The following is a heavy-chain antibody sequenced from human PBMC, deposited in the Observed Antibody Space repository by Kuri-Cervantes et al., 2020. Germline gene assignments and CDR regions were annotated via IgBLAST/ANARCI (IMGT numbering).Heavy chain of an antibody. CDR3: ASTLDCSSTSCHGGVDY. D-gene: IGHD2-2*01. CDR1: GYTFTSYD. J-gene: IGHJ4*02. CDR2: MNPNSGGT. Sequence: ASVKVSCKASGYTFTSYDINWVRQATGQGLEWMGWMNPNSGGTNYAQKFQGRVTMARDTSINTAYMELSSLRSEDTAVYYCASTLDCSSTSCHGGVDYWGQGTLVTVSS. V-gene: IGHV1-8*02.